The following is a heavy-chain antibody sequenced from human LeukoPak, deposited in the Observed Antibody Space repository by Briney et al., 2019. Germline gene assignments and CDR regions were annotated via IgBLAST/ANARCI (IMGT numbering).Heavy chain of an antibody. J-gene: IGHJ5*02. V-gene: IGHV4-61*02. CDR2: IYSSGNT. Sequence: SETLSLTCTVSGGSISSGSHYWSWIRQPAGKGLEWIGRIYSSGNTNYNPSLKSRVTISLDTSKSQFSLNLSSVTAADTAVYYCAGEVGGSWFDPWGLGTLVTVSS. D-gene: IGHD1-26*01. CDR3: AGEVGGSWFDP. CDR1: GGSISSGSHY.